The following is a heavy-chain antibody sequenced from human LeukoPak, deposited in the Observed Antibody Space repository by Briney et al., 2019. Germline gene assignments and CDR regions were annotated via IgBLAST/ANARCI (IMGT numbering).Heavy chain of an antibody. CDR3: ARGAGTPASPTAMLTSQLAY. Sequence: PAETLSLTCGVSGASISNDNWWSWIRQPAGKGLEWIGEIYHSGSTNYNPSLKTRVTISVDKSKNQFSLKLTSVTAADTAVYYCARGAGTPASPTAMLTSQLAYWGHGTLVSVSS. D-gene: IGHD5-18*01. CDR1: GASISNDNW. V-gene: IGHV4-4*02. CDR2: IYHSGST. J-gene: IGHJ4*01.